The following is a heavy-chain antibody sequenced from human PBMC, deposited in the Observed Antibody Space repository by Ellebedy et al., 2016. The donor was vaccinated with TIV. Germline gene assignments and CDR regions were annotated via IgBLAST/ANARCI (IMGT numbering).Heavy chain of an antibody. V-gene: IGHV3-7*03. J-gene: IGHJ4*02. CDR3: AKESGNGYNHFDY. D-gene: IGHD5-24*01. CDR2: IKNDGSEK. Sequence: GGSLRFSCAASGFTFSDYWMTWARQTPGEGLEWVALIKNDGSEKFYVDSVKGRFTISRDNTKNSLYLQINSLRAEDTAVYYCAKESGNGYNHFDYWGQGTLVTVSS. CDR1: GFTFSDYW.